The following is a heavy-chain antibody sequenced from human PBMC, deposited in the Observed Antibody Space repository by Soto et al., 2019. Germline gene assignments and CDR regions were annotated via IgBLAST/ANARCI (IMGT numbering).Heavy chain of an antibody. CDR2: IIPIFGTA. CDR3: ARDPLVDRPHDYYYGMDV. Sequence: ASVKVSCKASGGTFSSYAISWVRQAPGQGLEWMGGIIPIFGTANYAQKFQGRVTITADESTSTAYMELSSLRSEDTAVYYCARDPLVDRPHDYYYGMDVWGQGTTVTVSS. J-gene: IGHJ6*02. V-gene: IGHV1-69*13. D-gene: IGHD2-2*01. CDR1: GGTFSSYA.